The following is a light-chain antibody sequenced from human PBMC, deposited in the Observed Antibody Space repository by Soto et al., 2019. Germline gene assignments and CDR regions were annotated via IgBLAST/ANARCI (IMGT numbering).Light chain of an antibody. CDR1: QSVPANF. CDR3: QQYGSPPKT. CDR2: GAS. J-gene: IGKJ1*01. V-gene: IGKV3-20*01. Sequence: EIVLTQSPGTLSLSPGESATLSCRASQSVPANFVAWYQQNPGQAPRLLIHGASTRATDIPDRFSGSGSGTDFTLTISRLEPEDFAVYHCQQYGSPPKTFGQGTKGISN.